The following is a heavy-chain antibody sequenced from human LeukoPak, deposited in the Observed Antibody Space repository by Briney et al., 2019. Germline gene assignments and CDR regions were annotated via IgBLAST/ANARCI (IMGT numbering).Heavy chain of an antibody. Sequence: NTSETLSLTCTVSGGSISTYYWSWIRQPPGKGLEWIGYIYYTGSTNYNLSLKSRVTISVDTSKNQFSLKLSPVTAADTAVYYCARVGNYYFDYWGQGTLVTVTS. CDR1: GGSISTYY. D-gene: IGHD1-1*01. V-gene: IGHV4-59*01. J-gene: IGHJ4*02. CDR2: IYYTGST. CDR3: ARVGNYYFDY.